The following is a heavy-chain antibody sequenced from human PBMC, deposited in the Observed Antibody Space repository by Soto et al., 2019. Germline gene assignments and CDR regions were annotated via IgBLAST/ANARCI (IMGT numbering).Heavy chain of an antibody. CDR3: ARLQLVQKVIDY. CDR1: GDSISTYY. D-gene: IGHD1-1*01. CDR2: IFYSGGT. V-gene: IGHV4-59*01. J-gene: IGHJ4*02. Sequence: SETLSLTRTVSGDSISTYYWSWIRQPPGKGLQWVGYIFYSGGTAYNPSLKSRVTISLDMSKKQISLKLSSVTTADTATYFCARLQLVQKVIDYWGQGTLVTVSS.